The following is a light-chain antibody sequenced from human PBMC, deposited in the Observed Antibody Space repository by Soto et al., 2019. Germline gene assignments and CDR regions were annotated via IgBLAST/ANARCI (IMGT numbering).Light chain of an antibody. J-gene: IGLJ2*01. V-gene: IGLV2-14*01. CDR2: DVS. CDR3: SSYTSSSTVV. Sequence: QSALTQPASVSGSPGQSITISCTGTSSDVGAYNYVSWYQKHPGRAPKLMIYDVSNRPSGVSSRFSGSKSGNTASLTISGLQAEDEADYYCSSYTSSSTVVFGGGTQLTVL. CDR1: SSDVGAYNY.